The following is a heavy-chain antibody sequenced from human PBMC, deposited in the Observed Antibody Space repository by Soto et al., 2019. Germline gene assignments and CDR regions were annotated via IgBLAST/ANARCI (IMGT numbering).Heavy chain of an antibody. Sequence: DVQLVESGGGLVQPGGSLRVSCAASGFTFSNYWMHWVRQAPGKGLVWVSGINSDGSSTNFADSVKGRFTISRDNAKSTMYLQMNSLRGEDTAVYSCARAAVAGTIRYDWFDPWGQGNLVTVSS. V-gene: IGHV3-74*01. CDR2: INSDGSST. J-gene: IGHJ5*02. CDR3: ARAAVAGTIRYDWFDP. CDR1: GFTFSNYW. D-gene: IGHD6-19*01.